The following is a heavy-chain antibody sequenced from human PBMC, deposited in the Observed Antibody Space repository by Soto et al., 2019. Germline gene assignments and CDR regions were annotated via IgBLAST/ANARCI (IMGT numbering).Heavy chain of an antibody. V-gene: IGHV3-30*18. D-gene: IGHD6-25*01. CDR2: ISSDGSNK. J-gene: IGHJ4*02. CDR1: GFTFISYG. Sequence: GGSLRLSCAASGFTFISYGMHWVRQAPGKGLEWVAVISSDGSNKYYADSVKGRFTISRDNSKNTLYLQMNSLRAEDTAVYYCAKGGTAAVYYFDYWGQGTLVTV. CDR3: AKGGTAAVYYFDY.